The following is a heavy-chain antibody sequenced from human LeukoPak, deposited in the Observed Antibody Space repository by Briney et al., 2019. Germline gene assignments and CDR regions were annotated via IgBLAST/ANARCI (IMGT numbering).Heavy chain of an antibody. CDR2: ISAYNGNT. V-gene: IGHV1-18*01. Sequence: ASVKVSCKASGYTFTSYGISWVRQAPGQGLEWMGWISAYNGNTNYAQKLQGRVTMTTDTSTSTAYMELRSLRSDDTAVYYCARDPSSRTKITHFDYWSQGPLVTVSS. J-gene: IGHJ4*02. D-gene: IGHD2-2*01. CDR1: GYTFTSYG. CDR3: ARDPSSRTKITHFDY.